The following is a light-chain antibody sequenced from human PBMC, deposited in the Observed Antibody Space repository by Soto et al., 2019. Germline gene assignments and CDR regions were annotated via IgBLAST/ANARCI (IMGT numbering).Light chain of an antibody. CDR1: QDISNY. CDR2: DAS. CDR3: QQYDNLLLT. J-gene: IGKJ4*01. V-gene: IGKV1-33*01. Sequence: DIQMTQSPSSLSASVGDRVTITCQASQDISNYLNWYQQKPGKAPKLLIYDASNLETGVPSRFSGSGSGTGFTFTISGLKPEDIATYYCQQYDNLLLTFGGGTKVEIK.